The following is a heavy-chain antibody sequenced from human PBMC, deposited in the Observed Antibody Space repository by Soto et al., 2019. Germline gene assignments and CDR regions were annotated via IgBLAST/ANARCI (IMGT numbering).Heavy chain of an antibody. CDR2: ITSVFGTA. CDR3: ATRRDGYTKFEY. CDR1: GGSFSTYS. Sequence: QVQLAQSGAEVKKAGSSVTVSCKASGGSFSTYSINWVRQAPGQGLEWVGGITSVFGTASYAQNFQGRVTITADESTSTAYMELGSLRSEDTAVYYCATRRDGYTKFEYWGQGTLVTVSS. V-gene: IGHV1-69*01. D-gene: IGHD5-12*01. J-gene: IGHJ4*02.